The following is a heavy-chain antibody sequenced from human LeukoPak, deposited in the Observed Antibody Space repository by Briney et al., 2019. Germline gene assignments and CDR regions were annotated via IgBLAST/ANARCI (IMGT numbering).Heavy chain of an antibody. Sequence: GGSLRLSCAGSGFVFSTYWMHWVRQAPGKGLAWVSRIKTDGSTTYYADSVKGRFTVSRDNAKNTLYLQMSSLRAEDTAVYYCARDWAWGGFDHWGQGALVTVSS. CDR1: GFVFSTYW. V-gene: IGHV3-74*01. CDR3: ARDWAWGGFDH. J-gene: IGHJ4*02. CDR2: IKTDGSTT. D-gene: IGHD3-16*01.